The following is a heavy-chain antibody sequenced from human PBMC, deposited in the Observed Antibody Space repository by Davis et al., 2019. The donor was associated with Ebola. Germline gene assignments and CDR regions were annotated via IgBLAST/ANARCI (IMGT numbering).Heavy chain of an antibody. CDR1: GFTFRRYE. CDR3: ARGPLTALDY. V-gene: IGHV3-48*03. D-gene: IGHD3-9*01. CDR2: ISASGSPI. J-gene: IGHJ4*02. Sequence: SLKISRAGSGFTFRRYEMNWVRQAPGKGREWVSFISASGSPIYYPDSVKGRFTIPRDNAKKSVHLQMNSLRAEDTGIYYCARGPLTALDYWGQGTLVTVSS.